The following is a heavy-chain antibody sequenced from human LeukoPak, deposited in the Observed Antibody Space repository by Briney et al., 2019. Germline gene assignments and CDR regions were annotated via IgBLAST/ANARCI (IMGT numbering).Heavy chain of an antibody. D-gene: IGHD2-2*01. J-gene: IGHJ6*03. CDR1: GYTFTSYA. CDR2: INTNTGNP. CDR3: ARRGDRICTSMNCPPHSYYYYMDV. V-gene: IGHV7-4-1*02. Sequence: ASVTVSCKASGYTFTSYAMNWVRQAPGQGLEWMGWINTNTGNPTYAQGFTGRFVFSLDTSVSTAYLQISSLKAEDTAVYYCARRGDRICTSMNCPPHSYYYYMDVWGKGTTVSVS.